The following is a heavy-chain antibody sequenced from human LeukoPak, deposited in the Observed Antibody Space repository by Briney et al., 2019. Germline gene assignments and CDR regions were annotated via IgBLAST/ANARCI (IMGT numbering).Heavy chain of an antibody. CDR2: ISGGGSST. D-gene: IGHD4-17*01. CDR1: GFTFSNHA. Sequence: GGSLRLPCAASGFTFSNHAMTWVRQAPGKGLEWLSIISGGGSSTYSVDSVKGRFTISRDNSKNTLYLHMNSLRVDDTAVYFCAKGHGDYGTGFDCWGQGTLVTVSS. CDR3: AKGHGDYGTGFDC. J-gene: IGHJ4*02. V-gene: IGHV3-23*01.